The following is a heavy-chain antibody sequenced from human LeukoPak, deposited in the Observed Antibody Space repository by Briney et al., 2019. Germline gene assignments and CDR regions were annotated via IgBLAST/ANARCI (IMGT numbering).Heavy chain of an antibody. J-gene: IGHJ4*02. V-gene: IGHV3-30*18. Sequence: PGGSLRLSCAASGFTFNNYGMHWVRQAPGKGLEWVAVISYDGRNIHYPDSVKGRFTISRDISTDTLWLQMDSLRTEDTAVYYCAKGCSLGPVCYYLDYWGQGTLVTVSS. CDR3: AKGCSLGPVCYYLDY. CDR1: GFTFNNYG. CDR2: ISYDGRNI. D-gene: IGHD2-21*01.